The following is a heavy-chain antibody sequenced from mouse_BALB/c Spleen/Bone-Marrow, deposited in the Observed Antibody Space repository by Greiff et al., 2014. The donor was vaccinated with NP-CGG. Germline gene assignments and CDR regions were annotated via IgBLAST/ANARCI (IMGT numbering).Heavy chain of an antibody. V-gene: IGHV1-9*01. CDR1: GYTFSDYW. D-gene: IGHD1-1*02. J-gene: IGHJ4*01. CDR3: AKGGHVMDY. CDR2: ISPGGGST. Sequence: QVQLQQSGAELMKPGASVMISCKATGYTFSDYWIEWVKQRPGHGLEWIGEISPGGGSTNYNENFKGKATFTADTSSNTAYMQLSSLTSEDSAVYYCAKGGHVMDYWGQGTSVTVSS.